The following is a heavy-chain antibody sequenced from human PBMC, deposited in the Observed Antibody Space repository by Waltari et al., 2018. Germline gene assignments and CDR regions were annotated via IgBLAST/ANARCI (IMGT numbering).Heavy chain of an antibody. CDR3: ARAKYYYDSSGEPIDY. J-gene: IGHJ4*02. D-gene: IGHD3-22*01. CDR1: GFTFSSYS. V-gene: IGHV3-21*01. Sequence: EVQLVESGGGLVKPGGSLRLSCAASGFTFSSYSMNWVRQAPGKGLEGVSSISSSSSYIYSAHSVKGRFSIARDNAKNSLYLQMNSLGAEDTAVYYCARAKYYYDSSGEPIDYWGQGTLVTVSS. CDR2: ISSSSSYI.